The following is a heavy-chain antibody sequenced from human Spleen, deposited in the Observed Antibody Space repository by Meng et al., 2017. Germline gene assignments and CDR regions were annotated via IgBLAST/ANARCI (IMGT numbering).Heavy chain of an antibody. Sequence: GESLKISCAPSGFTFSSYEMNWVRQAPGKELEWVSYISSSGSTIYYADSVKGRFTISRDNAKNSLYLQMNSLRAEDTAVYYCARDLLPHLAVAGRGKDYWGQGTLVTV. CDR2: ISSSGSTI. CDR1: GFTFSSYE. D-gene: IGHD6-19*01. CDR3: ARDLLPHLAVAGRGKDY. V-gene: IGHV3-48*03. J-gene: IGHJ4*02.